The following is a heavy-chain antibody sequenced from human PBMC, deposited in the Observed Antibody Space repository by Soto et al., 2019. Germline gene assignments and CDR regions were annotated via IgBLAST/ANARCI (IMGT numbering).Heavy chain of an antibody. Sequence: SVKVSCKASGYAFSFGFSWVRQAPGQGLEWMGWISASDGSTNSAQKFRGRISLTTDTSTNTAYLDLLSLTSDDTAVYFCATYYFGSGSYYRFDNWGQGTLVTVS. CDR2: ISASDGST. D-gene: IGHD3-10*01. CDR3: ATYYFGSGSYYRFDN. V-gene: IGHV1-18*01. J-gene: IGHJ4*02. CDR1: GYAFSFG.